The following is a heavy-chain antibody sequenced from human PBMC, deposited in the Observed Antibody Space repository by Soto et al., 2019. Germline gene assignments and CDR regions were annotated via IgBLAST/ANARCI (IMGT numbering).Heavy chain of an antibody. D-gene: IGHD5-12*01. CDR2: IYYSGST. CDR1: GGSISSYY. J-gene: IGHJ6*02. V-gene: IGHV4-59*08. CDR3: ARGRVDIVAATSYGMDV. Sequence: SETLSLTCTVSGGSISSYYWSWIRQPPGKGLEWIGYIYYSGSTNYNPSLKSRVTISVDTSKNQFSLKLSSVTAADTAVYYCARGRVDIVAATSYGMDVWGQGTTVTVSS.